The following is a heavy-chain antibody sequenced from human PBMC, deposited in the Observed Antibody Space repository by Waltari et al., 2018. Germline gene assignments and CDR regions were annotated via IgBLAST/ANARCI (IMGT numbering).Heavy chain of an antibody. CDR1: GGSFSGYY. J-gene: IGHJ4*02. D-gene: IGHD6-13*01. CDR2: INHSGST. Sequence: QVQLQQWGPGLLKPSETLSLTCAVYGGSFSGYYWSWIRQPPGKGLEWIGEINHSGSTNYNPSLKSRVTISVDTSKNQFSLKLSSVTAADTAVYYCAVNSAGAAAGAHDYWGQGTLVTVSS. V-gene: IGHV4-34*01. CDR3: AVNSAGAAAGAHDY.